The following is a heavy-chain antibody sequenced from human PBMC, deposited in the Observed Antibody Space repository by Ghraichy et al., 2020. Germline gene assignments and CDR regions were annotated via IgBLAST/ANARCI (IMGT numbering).Heavy chain of an antibody. J-gene: IGHJ4*02. CDR3: ARGGSTPLDS. CDR2: TYYRSKWYR. CDR1: GDSVSSNSAA. D-gene: IGHD2-15*01. V-gene: IGHV6-1*01. Sequence: SQTLSRTCAISGDSVSSNSAAWNWIRQSPSRGLEWLGRTYYRSKWYRHYAVSMKSRITINPDTSRNQFSLQLNSVTPEDTAIYFCARGGSTPLDSWGQGTLVTVSS.